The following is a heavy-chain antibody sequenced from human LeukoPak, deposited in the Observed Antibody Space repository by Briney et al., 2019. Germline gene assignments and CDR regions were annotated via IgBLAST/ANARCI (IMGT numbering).Heavy chain of an antibody. CDR1: GFTFSSYS. Sequence: GGSLRLSCAASGFTFSSYSMNWVRQAPGKGLEWVSSISSSSSYIYYADSVKGRFTISRDNAKNSMYLQISSLRAEDTAIYYCARRGYYDSSGYDYWGQGTLVTVSS. D-gene: IGHD3-22*01. V-gene: IGHV3-21*01. CDR3: ARRGYYDSSGYDY. CDR2: ISSSSSYI. J-gene: IGHJ4*02.